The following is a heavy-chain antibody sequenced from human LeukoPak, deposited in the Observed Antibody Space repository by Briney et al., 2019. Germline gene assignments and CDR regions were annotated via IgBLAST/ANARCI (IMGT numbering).Heavy chain of an antibody. D-gene: IGHD3-22*01. J-gene: IGHJ3*02. CDR3: AKDKSSYYESSGAFDI. V-gene: IGHV3-9*01. Sequence: PGGSLRLSCAVSGFTFDDYAMHWVRQAPGKGLGWVSGISWNSGSIGYAHSVRGRFTISRDNAKNSLYLQMNSPRAEDTSLYYCAKDKSSYYESSGAFDIWGQGTMVTVSS. CDR1: GFTFDDYA. CDR2: ISWNSGSI.